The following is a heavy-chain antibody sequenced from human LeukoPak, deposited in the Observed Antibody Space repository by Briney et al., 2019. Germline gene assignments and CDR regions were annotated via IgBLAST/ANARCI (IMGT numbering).Heavy chain of an antibody. CDR1: GFTFSSYA. CDR2: ISGSGGST. CDR3: AKAEVDTAMAPYYYYYYGMDV. V-gene: IGHV3-23*01. D-gene: IGHD5-18*01. Sequence: GGSLRLSCAASGFTFSSYAMSWVRQAPGKGLEWVSAISGSGGSTYYADSVKGRFTISRDNSKNTLYLQMSSLRAEDTAVYYCAKAEVDTAMAPYYYYYYGMDVWGQGTTVTVSS. J-gene: IGHJ6*01.